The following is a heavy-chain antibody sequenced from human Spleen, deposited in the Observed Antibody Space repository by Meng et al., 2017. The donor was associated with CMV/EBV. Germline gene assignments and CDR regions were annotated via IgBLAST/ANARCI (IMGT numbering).Heavy chain of an antibody. CDR3: AREREGQTSHWFDP. V-gene: IGHV1-8*01. CDR2: MNPNSGST. J-gene: IGHJ5*02. Sequence: ASVKVSCKASGYTFTNYDINWVRQATGQGLEWMGWMNPNSGSTGYAQRFQGRVTMTRNTSISTAYMELSSLRSEDTAVYYCAREREGQTSHWFDPWGQGTLVTVSS. D-gene: IGHD1-26*01. CDR1: GYTFTNYD.